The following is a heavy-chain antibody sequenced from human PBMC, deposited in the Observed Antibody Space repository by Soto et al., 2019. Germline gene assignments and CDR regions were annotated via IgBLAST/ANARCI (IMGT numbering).Heavy chain of an antibody. CDR3: ASSYGTSWYGDY. CDR2: IIPIKGTA. V-gene: IGHV1-69*01. D-gene: IGHD6-13*01. CDR1: GGTFNNYA. Sequence: QLVLVPSGTEVKKPGSSVKVSCKASGGTFNNYAVTWVRQAPGQGLEWMGGIIPIKGTANYAQKFQGRVTITADEFTSTAYMELSRLTFEDTAVYYCASSYGTSWYGDYWGQGTLVTVSS. J-gene: IGHJ4*02.